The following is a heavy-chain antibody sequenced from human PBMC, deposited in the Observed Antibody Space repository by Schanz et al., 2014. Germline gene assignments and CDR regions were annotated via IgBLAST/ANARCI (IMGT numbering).Heavy chain of an antibody. D-gene: IGHD2-21*01. V-gene: IGHV1-24*01. CDR2: FDPKKGEA. CDR1: GYSLNELS. Sequence: QVQLVQSGAEVKKPGASVKVSCKVSGYSLNELSMHWVRQGPAKGLEWMGGFDPKKGEAIYAQKFQGRVTMTEDTSTGTAYMELRSLTSEDTAVYYCATGPHIVVAFDYWGQGTLGTVSS. CDR3: ATGPHIVVAFDY. J-gene: IGHJ4*02.